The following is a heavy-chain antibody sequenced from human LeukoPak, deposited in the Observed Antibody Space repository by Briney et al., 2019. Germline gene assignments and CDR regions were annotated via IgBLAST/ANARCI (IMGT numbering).Heavy chain of an antibody. CDR3: AKGGDPYYYYYYMDV. CDR1: GFTFSSYA. CDR2: ISGSGGST. V-gene: IGHV3-23*01. D-gene: IGHD3-16*01. Sequence: GGSLRLSCAASGFTFSSYAMSWVRQAPGKGLEWVSAISGSGGSTYYADSVKGRFTISRDNSKNTLSLQMNSLRAEDTAVYYCAKGGDPYYYYYYMDVWGKGTTVTVSS. J-gene: IGHJ6*03.